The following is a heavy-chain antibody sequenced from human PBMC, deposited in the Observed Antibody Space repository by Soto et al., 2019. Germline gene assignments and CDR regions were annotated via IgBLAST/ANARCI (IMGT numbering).Heavy chain of an antibody. CDR3: ARVPQRDYGYPDS. J-gene: IGHJ4*02. CDR2: INYSGRT. V-gene: IGHV4-39*01. CDR1: GGSISSYY. D-gene: IGHD5-12*01. Sequence: SETLSLTCTVSGGSISSYYWSWIRQPPGKGLEWIGSINYSGRTYYNPSLKSRVTLSVDMSKNQLSLNLRSVTAADTAVYYCARVPQRDYGYPDSWGQGTLVTVSS.